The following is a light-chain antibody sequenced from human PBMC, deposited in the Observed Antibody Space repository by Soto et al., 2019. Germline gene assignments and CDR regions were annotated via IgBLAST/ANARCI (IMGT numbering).Light chain of an antibody. CDR2: GAS. CDR1: QSISSN. Sequence: EIVMTQSPATLFLSPCERVTLSRRASQSISSNLAWYQQKPGQSPRLLIYGASTRATGIPARFSGSGSGTEFTLTISSLQSEDFAVYYCQQYNNWPPWTVGQGTKVDIK. CDR3: QQYNNWPPWT. V-gene: IGKV3-15*01. J-gene: IGKJ1*01.